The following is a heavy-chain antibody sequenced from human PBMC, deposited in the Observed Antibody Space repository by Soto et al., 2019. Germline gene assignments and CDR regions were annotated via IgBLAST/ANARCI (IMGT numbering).Heavy chain of an antibody. CDR2: IHSSGST. V-gene: IGHV4-30-4*01. Sequence: SETLSVTCPVSGDSMNSHDYYWIWIRQPPGKGLEWIGYIHSSGSTYYNPTLKSRLTISSDTSKNKFSLRLNSVTAADTAVYYCARGEVRGPFDIWGQGTMVTVS. CDR1: GDSMNSHDYY. CDR3: ARGEVRGPFDI. J-gene: IGHJ3*02. D-gene: IGHD3-10*01.